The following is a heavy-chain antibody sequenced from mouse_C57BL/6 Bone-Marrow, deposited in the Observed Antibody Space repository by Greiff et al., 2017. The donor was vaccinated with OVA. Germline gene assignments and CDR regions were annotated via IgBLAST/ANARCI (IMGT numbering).Heavy chain of an antibody. CDR2: IHPNSGST. Sequence: QVQLQQPGAELVKPGASVKLSCKASGYTFTSYWMNWVKQRPGQGLEWIGMIHPNSGSTNYNETFKSKATLTVDNSSSTAYMQLSSLTSEDSAVYYCARQAPYYDYYYFDYWGQGTTLTVSS. CDR1: GYTFTSYW. V-gene: IGHV1-64*01. J-gene: IGHJ2*01. D-gene: IGHD2-4*01. CDR3: ARQAPYYDYYYFDY.